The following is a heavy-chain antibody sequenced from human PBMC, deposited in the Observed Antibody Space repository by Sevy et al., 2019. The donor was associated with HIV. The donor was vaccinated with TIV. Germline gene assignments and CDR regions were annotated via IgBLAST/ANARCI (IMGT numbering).Heavy chain of an antibody. Sequence: ASVKVSCKASGYTFISYTMNWVRQAPGQGLEWMGWINTNTGNPTYAQGFTGRFVFSLDTSVSTAYLQISSLKAEDTAVYYCAREIAAAGTVGGDVWGQGTKVTVSS. J-gene: IGHJ6*02. V-gene: IGHV7-4-1*02. CDR3: AREIAAAGTVGGDV. D-gene: IGHD6-13*01. CDR1: GYTFISYT. CDR2: INTNTGNP.